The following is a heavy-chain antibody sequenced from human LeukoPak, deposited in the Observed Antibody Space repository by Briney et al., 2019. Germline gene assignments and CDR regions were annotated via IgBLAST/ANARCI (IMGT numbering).Heavy chain of an antibody. CDR2: INHSGST. CDR1: GGSFSAYS. D-gene: IGHD2-21*02. V-gene: IGHV4-34*01. CDR3: ARGGFYCGGDCYVDY. Sequence: SETLSLTCAVYGGSFSAYSWSWIRQPPGKGLEWIGEINHSGSTNYNPSLKSRVTISVDTSKNQFSLKLSSVTAADTAVYYCARGGFYCGGDCYVDYWGQGTLVTVSS. J-gene: IGHJ4*02.